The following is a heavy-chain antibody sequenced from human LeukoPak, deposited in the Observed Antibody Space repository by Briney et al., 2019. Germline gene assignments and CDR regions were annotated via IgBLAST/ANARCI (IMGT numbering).Heavy chain of an antibody. CDR3: ARDPYCSGGSCYPLDY. V-gene: IGHV4-38-2*02. CDR1: GYSVSSGYY. J-gene: IGHJ4*02. CDR2: IYHSGNT. Sequence: SETLSLTCAVSGYSVSSGYYWGWIRQPPGKGLEWIGSIYHSGNTYYNPSLKSRVTISVDTSKNQFSLKLSSVTAADTAVYYCARDPYCSGGSCYPLDYWGQGTLVTVSS. D-gene: IGHD2-15*01.